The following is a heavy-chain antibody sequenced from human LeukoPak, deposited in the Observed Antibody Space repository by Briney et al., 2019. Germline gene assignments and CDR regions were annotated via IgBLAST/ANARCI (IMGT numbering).Heavy chain of an antibody. CDR1: GYTFTSYG. D-gene: IGHD3-10*01. CDR3: ARDHYYGSWSPFDY. J-gene: IGHJ4*02. CDR2: ISAYNGNT. Sequence: GASVKVSCKASGYTFTSYGISWVRQAPGQGLEWMGWISAYNGNTNYAQKLQGRVTMTTDTSTSTAYVELRSLRSDDTAVYYCARDHYYGSWSPFDYWGQGTLVTVSS. V-gene: IGHV1-18*04.